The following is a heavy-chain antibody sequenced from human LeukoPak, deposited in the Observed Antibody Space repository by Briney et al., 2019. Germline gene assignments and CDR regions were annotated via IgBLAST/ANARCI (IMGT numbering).Heavy chain of an antibody. D-gene: IGHD5-12*01. CDR2: INHSGST. V-gene: IGHV4-34*01. CDR1: GGSFSGYY. J-gene: IGHJ5*02. Sequence: SETLSLTCAVYGGSFSGYYWSWIRQPPGKGLEWIGEINHSGSTNYNPSLKSRVTISVDTSKNQFSLKLSSVTAADTAVYYCARTSYSGNPPLNWFDPWGQGTLVTVSS. CDR3: ARTSYSGNPPLNWFDP.